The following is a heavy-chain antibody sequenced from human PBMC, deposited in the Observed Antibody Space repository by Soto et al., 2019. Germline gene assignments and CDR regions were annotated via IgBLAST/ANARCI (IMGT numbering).Heavy chain of an antibody. V-gene: IGHV1-8*01. J-gene: IGHJ6*02. CDR1: GYTFTSYD. CDR3: ARRGDSSSLFYYYYYGMDV. D-gene: IGHD6-13*01. CDR2: MNPNSGNT. Sequence: QVQLVQSGAEVKKPGASVKVSCKASGYTFTSYDINWVRQATGQGLEWMGWMNPNSGNTDYAQKFQGRVTNTRKTSRSTGYGKLTSGESEDTVVYYCARRGDSSSLFYYYYYGMDVWGQGTTFTVSS.